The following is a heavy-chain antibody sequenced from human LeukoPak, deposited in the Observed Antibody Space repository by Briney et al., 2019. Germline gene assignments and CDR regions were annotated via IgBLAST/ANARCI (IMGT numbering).Heavy chain of an antibody. CDR1: GFTFSTFW. CDR3: ARAGIAAAGTIIGYYYGMHV. V-gene: IGHV3-7*03. CDR2: IKDDGSEK. J-gene: IGHJ6*02. Sequence: GGSLRLSCAASGFTFSTFWMNWVRQAPGKGLEWVANIKDDGSEKYFVDSVKGRFTISRDNAKSSLYLQMNSLRAEDTAVYYWARAGIAAAGTIIGYYYGMHVWGQGTTVTVSS. D-gene: IGHD6-13*01.